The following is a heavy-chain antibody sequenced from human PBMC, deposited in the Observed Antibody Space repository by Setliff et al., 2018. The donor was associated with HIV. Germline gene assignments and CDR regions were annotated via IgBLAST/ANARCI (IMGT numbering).Heavy chain of an antibody. CDR1: GGSFSGYY. V-gene: IGHV4-4*07. D-gene: IGHD4-17*01. J-gene: IGHJ4*02. CDR2: VYARGNT. CDR3: ARDRYGDYAYFDY. Sequence: LSLTCAVYGGSFSGYYWSWIRQPAGKGLEWIGHVYARGNTNYNPSLKSRVTISVDTSKSQFSLKLSSVTAADTAVYYCARDRYGDYAYFDYWGQGTLVTVSS.